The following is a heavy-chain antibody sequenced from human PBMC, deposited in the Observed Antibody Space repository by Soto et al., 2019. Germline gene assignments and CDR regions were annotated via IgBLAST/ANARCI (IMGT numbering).Heavy chain of an antibody. D-gene: IGHD3-10*01. J-gene: IGHJ3*01. V-gene: IGHV1-69*01. CDR1: GGTSSSYA. CDR2: IIPIFGTT. CDR3: AGSYKYGSGTFDAFDA. Sequence: QVQLVQSGTEVKKPGSSVKVSCKASGGTSSSYAISWVRQAPGQGLEWMGGIIPIFGTTNYAQKFQGRVSITADESTSTAYMELSSLRSEDTAVYYCAGSYKYGSGTFDAFDAWGQGTMVIVSS.